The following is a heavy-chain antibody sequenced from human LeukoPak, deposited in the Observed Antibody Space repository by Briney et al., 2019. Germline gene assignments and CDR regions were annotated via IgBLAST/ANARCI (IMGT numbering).Heavy chain of an antibody. D-gene: IGHD6-25*01. J-gene: IGHJ4*02. V-gene: IGHV3-53*01. CDR1: GFTVSSNY. CDR2: IYSGGST. CDR3: ARGDPIAAYYFDY. Sequence: GGSLRLSCVASGFTVSSNYMSWVRQAPGKGLEWVSVIYSGGSTYYADSVKGRFTISRDNSKNTLYLQMNSLRAEDTAVYYCARGDPIAAYYFDYWGQGTLVTVSS.